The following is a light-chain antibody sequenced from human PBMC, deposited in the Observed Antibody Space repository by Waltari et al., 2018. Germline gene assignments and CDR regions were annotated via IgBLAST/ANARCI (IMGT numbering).Light chain of an antibody. Sequence: ETVLTQSPATLSLSPGERATLSCRAIQSVGSYLAWYQHKPCQAPRLLIYDASNRATDIPVRFSGTGSGTDFTLTISSLEPEDFAIYYCQQRNNWPPTFGRGSKLEIK. J-gene: IGKJ4*02. CDR3: QQRNNWPPT. CDR2: DAS. CDR1: QSVGSY. V-gene: IGKV3-11*01.